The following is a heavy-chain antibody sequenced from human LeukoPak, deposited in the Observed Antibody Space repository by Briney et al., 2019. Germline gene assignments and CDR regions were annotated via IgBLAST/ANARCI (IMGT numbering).Heavy chain of an antibody. J-gene: IGHJ5*02. CDR2: INPNSGGT. D-gene: IGHD1-26*01. V-gene: IGHV1-2*02. CDR1: GYSFTDYY. CDR3: ARADRLDGSPYLIGP. Sequence: ASVKVSCKTSGYSFTDYYMHWVRQAPEQGLEWMGWINPNSGGTSTAQKFQGRITMTRGTSITTVYMEVSWLTSDDTAIYYCARADRLDGSPYLIGPWGQGTLVTVSS.